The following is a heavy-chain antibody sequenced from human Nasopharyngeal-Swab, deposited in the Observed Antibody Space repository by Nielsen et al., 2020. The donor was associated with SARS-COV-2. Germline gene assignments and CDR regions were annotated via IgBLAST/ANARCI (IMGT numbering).Heavy chain of an antibody. J-gene: IGHJ5*02. D-gene: IGHD2-15*01. V-gene: IGHV1-24*01. CDR1: GYTLTELS. CDR2: FDPEDGET. CDR3: ATSPPMVVAGIWFDP. Sequence: ASVKVSCKVSGYTLTELSMHWVRQAPGKGLEWMGGFDPEDGETIYAQKFQGRVTMTEDTSTDTAYMELSSLRSEDTAVYYCATSPPMVVAGIWFDPWGQGTLVTVPS.